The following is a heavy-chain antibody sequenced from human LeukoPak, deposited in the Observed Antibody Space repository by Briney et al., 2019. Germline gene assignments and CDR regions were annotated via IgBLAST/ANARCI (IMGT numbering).Heavy chain of an antibody. Sequence: PGGSLRLSCAASGFTFSSYSMNWVRQAPGKGLEWVSYINNMGTTIYYADSVKGRFTISRDNSKNTLYLQMNSLRAEDTAVYYCASSSAGYSYGPSFDYWGQGTLVTVSS. CDR2: INNMGTTI. V-gene: IGHV3-48*01. CDR3: ASSSAGYSYGPSFDY. CDR1: GFTFSSYS. J-gene: IGHJ4*02. D-gene: IGHD5-18*01.